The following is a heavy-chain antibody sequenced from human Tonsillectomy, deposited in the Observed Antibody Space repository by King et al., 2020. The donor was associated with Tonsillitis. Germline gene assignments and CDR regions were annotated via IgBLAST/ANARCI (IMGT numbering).Heavy chain of an antibody. CDR1: GYTFTSYA. D-gene: IGHD3-10*01. CDR2: INTDTGNP. J-gene: IGHJ4*02. CDR3: ARSRVRRAEPYYFDH. V-gene: IGHV7-4-1*02. Sequence: HVQLVESGSELKNPGASVKVSCKASGYTFTSYAMNWVRQAPGQGLEWMGWINTDTGNPTYAQGFTGRFVFSLDTSVSTAYLQISSLKAEDAAVYYCARSRVRRAEPYYFDHWGQGTLDTVSS.